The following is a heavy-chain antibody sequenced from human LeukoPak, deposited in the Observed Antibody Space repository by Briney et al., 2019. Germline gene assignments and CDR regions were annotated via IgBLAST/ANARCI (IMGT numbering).Heavy chain of an antibody. CDR1: GFTFSSYS. J-gene: IGHJ4*02. D-gene: IGHD2-15*01. V-gene: IGHV3-23*01. Sequence: GGSLRLSCAASGFTFSSYSMSWVRQAPGKGLEWVSAMSGSGGRTYYADPVKGRFTISRDNSKNTLYLQMNSLRAEDTAVYYCAKWGCSGGSCYPFDYWGQGTLVTVSS. CDR3: AKWGCSGGSCYPFDY. CDR2: MSGSGGRT.